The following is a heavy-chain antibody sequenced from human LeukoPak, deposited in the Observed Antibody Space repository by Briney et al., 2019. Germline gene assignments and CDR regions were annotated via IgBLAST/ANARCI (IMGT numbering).Heavy chain of an antibody. CDR3: ARLGDSTSRLYYFDY. Sequence: SETPSLTCTVSGGSISSYYWSWIRQPPGKGLEWIGYISYSGSTYYNPSLKSRVTISVDTSKSQFSLKLSSVTAADTAVYYCARLGDSTSRLYYFDYWGQGTLVTVSS. CDR2: ISYSGST. CDR1: GGSISSYY. J-gene: IGHJ4*02. D-gene: IGHD6-6*01. V-gene: IGHV4-59*08.